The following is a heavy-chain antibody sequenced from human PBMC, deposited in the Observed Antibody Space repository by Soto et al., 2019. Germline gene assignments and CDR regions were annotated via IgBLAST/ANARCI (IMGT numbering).Heavy chain of an antibody. Sequence: GASVKVSCKASGFTFTSSAVQWVRQARGQRLEGIGWIVVGSGNTNYAQKFQERVTITRDMSTSTAYMELSSLRSEDTAVYYCAADLDYDFWSGYLNYYYYGMDVWGQGTTVTVSS. CDR3: AADLDYDFWSGYLNYYYYGMDV. D-gene: IGHD3-3*01. CDR1: GFTFTSSA. J-gene: IGHJ6*02. CDR2: IVVGSGNT. V-gene: IGHV1-58*01.